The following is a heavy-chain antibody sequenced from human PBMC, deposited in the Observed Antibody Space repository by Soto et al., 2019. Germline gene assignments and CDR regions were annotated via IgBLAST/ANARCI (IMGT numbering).Heavy chain of an antibody. CDR3: ARPPRLLTRQAAFDI. D-gene: IGHD7-27*01. V-gene: IGHV4-39*01. CDR1: GGSISSSSYY. CDR2: IYYSGST. Sequence: SETLSLTCTVSGGSISSSSYYWGWIRQPPGKGLEWIGSIYYSGSTYYNPSLKSRVTISVDTSKNQFSLKLSSVTAADTAVYYCARPPRLLTRQAAFDIWGQGTMVTVSS. J-gene: IGHJ3*02.